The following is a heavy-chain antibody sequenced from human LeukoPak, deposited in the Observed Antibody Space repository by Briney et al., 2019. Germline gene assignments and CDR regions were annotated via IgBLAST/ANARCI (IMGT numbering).Heavy chain of an antibody. CDR1: GFTFGSHA. Sequence: GGSLRLSCEASGFTFGSHAMYWVRQAPGKGLEWVAGIGSGGSPHYADPVKGRFTISRDNSRNTVYLQINSLRAEDTAVYYCGKTTVGYGSGQKPAWPVDYWGQGTLVTVSS. V-gene: IGHV3-23*01. J-gene: IGHJ4*02. CDR2: IGSGGSP. D-gene: IGHD6-19*01. CDR3: GKTTVGYGSGQKPAWPVDY.